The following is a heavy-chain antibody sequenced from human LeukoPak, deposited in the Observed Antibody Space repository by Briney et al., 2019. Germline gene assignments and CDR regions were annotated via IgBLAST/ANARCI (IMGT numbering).Heavy chain of an antibody. CDR3: ARGRDGYNSGAFDI. J-gene: IGHJ3*02. D-gene: IGHD5-24*01. Sequence: GGSLRLSCAASGFTFTDYYMSWIRQAPGKGLEWVSYISNSGSSTYYADSVKGRFTISRDIAKNSQYLQMNSLRAEDTAVYSCARGRDGYNSGAFDIWGQGTMVTVSS. CDR1: GFTFTDYY. CDR2: ISNSGSST. V-gene: IGHV3-11*04.